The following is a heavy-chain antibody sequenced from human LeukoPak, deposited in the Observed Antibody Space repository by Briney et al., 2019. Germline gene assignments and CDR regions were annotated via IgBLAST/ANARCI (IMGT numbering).Heavy chain of an antibody. D-gene: IGHD3-22*01. Sequence: GASVKVSCKASGYTFTSYDINWVRQATGQGLEWMGWMNPNSGNTGYAQKFQGRVTMTRNTSISTAHMELSSLRSEDTAVYYCARGFAYDSSGYYAFDIWGQGTMVTVSS. CDR2: MNPNSGNT. CDR1: GYTFTSYD. J-gene: IGHJ3*02. CDR3: ARGFAYDSSGYYAFDI. V-gene: IGHV1-8*01.